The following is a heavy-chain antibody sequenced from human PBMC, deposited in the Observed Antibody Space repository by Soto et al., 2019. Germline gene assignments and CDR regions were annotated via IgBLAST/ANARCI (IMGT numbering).Heavy chain of an antibody. CDR2: INPYSGAT. D-gene: IGHD5-12*01. CDR3: AIARANVPPNWFDP. V-gene: IGHV1-2*04. CDR1: GYTFSDYY. Sequence: QVQLVQSGAEVKKPGASVKVSCKASGYTFSDYYVHWVRQAPGQGLEWMGWINPYSGATNYAQKFQDWFTMTGDASVSTAYLELTTLVSDDTAVYYCAIARANVPPNWFDPWGQGTLVIVSS. J-gene: IGHJ5*02.